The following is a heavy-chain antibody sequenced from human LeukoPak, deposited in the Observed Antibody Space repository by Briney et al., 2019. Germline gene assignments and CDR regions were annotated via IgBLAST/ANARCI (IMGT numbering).Heavy chain of an antibody. CDR3: ARPAFGGLGAAAFDI. J-gene: IGHJ3*02. V-gene: IGHV3-21*01. CDR1: GFTFSSYS. D-gene: IGHD3-3*01. CDR2: ISSSSSYI. Sequence: GGSLRLSCAASGFTFSSYSMNWVRQAPGKGLEWVSSISSSSSYIYYADSVKGRFTISRDNAKNSLYLQMNSLRAEDTAVYYCARPAFGGLGAAAFDIWGQGTMVTVSS.